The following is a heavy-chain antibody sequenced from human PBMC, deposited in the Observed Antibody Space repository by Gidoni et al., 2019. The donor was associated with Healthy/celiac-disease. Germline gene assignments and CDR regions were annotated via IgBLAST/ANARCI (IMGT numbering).Heavy chain of an antibody. CDR1: GGSISSSSYY. CDR3: ARLSYTVTMEGAYYYYGMDV. V-gene: IGHV4-39*01. Sequence: QLQLQESGPGLVKPSETLSLTCTVSGGSISSSSYYWGWIRQPPGKGLEWIGSIYYSGSTYYNPSLKSRVTISVDTSKNQFSLKLSSVTAADTAVYYCARLSYTVTMEGAYYYYGMDVWGQGTTVTVSS. D-gene: IGHD4-17*01. CDR2: IYYSGST. J-gene: IGHJ6*02.